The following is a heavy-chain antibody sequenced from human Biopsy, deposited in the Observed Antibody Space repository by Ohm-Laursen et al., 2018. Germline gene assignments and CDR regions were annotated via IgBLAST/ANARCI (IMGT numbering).Heavy chain of an antibody. D-gene: IGHD6-13*01. CDR3: ARTPILIVSAGLVYRHRRHLQGMDV. V-gene: IGHV2-70*11. CDR2: VDWDDYK. Sequence: TQTLTLTRSFSGLSLSARGMCVSWIRQAPGKALEWLARVDWDDYKDYSASLQTKLSISKDTSNDQVVLTVNNVDPADTATYYCARTPILIVSAGLVYRHRRHLQGMDVWGQGIAVTVS. CDR1: GLSLSARGMC. J-gene: IGHJ6*02.